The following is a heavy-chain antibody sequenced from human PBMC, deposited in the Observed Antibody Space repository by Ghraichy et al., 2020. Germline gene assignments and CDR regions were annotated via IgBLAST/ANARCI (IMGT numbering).Heavy chain of an antibody. Sequence: SETLSLTCTVSGGSISSYYWSWIRQPPGKGLEWIGYIYYTGSTNYNPFLKSRVTISVDTSKNQFSLKLSSVTAADTAVYYCARHDCSGGSCYWGNWFDPWGQGTLVTVSS. CDR3: ARHDCSGGSCYWGNWFDP. J-gene: IGHJ5*02. CDR1: GGSISSYY. V-gene: IGHV4-59*08. D-gene: IGHD2-15*01. CDR2: IYYTGST.